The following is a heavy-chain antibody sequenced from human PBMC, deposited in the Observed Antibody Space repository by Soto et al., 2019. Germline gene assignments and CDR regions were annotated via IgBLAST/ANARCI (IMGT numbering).Heavy chain of an antibody. Sequence: QVQLVQSGAEVKKPASSVKVSCKASGGTFNNYPITWVRQAPGEGLEWMGGSIPIFGTANSAQNFQGRVTISVDESTSTAYMELSRLRSEDTAVYYCAMGRRYSGDDHYYYSAMAVWAQEPTFTVSS. CDR3: AMGRRYSGDDHYYYSAMAV. CDR1: GGTFNNYP. J-gene: IGHJ6*02. CDR2: SIPIFGTA. D-gene: IGHD5-12*01. V-gene: IGHV1-69*01.